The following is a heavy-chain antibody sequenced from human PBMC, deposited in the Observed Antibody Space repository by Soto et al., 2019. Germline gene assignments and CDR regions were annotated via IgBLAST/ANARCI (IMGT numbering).Heavy chain of an antibody. J-gene: IGHJ5*02. D-gene: IGHD2-2*01. CDR2: IDPSDSYT. V-gene: IGHV5-10-1*01. Sequence: DVQLVQSGAEVKKPGESLRISCKGSGYSFTSYWISWVRQMPGKGLEWMGRIDPSDSYTNYSPSFQGHVTISADKSITPASLQWSSLKASDTAMYYCARLPRGQHNWFDPWGQGTLVTVSS. CDR1: GYSFTSYW. CDR3: ARLPRGQHNWFDP.